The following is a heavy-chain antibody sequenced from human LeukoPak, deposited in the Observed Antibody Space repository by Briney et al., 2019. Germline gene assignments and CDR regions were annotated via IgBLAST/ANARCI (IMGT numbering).Heavy chain of an antibody. CDR3: ARYVWGSYPTFEDY. Sequence: SETLSLTCTVSGGSISSYYWNWIRQPPGKGLEWIGYIYYSGSTNYNTSLKSRLTISVDTSKNQFSLKLSSVTAADTAVYYCARYVWGSYPTFEDYWGQGTLVTVSS. J-gene: IGHJ4*02. V-gene: IGHV4-59*01. CDR1: GGSISSYY. CDR2: IYYSGST. D-gene: IGHD3-16*02.